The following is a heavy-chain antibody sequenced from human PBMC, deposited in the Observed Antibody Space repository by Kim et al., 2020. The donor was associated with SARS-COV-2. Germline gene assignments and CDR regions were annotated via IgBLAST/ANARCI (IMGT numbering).Heavy chain of an antibody. CDR1: GGSISSYY. J-gene: IGHJ3*02. V-gene: IGHV4-59*01. CDR3: AREGRDGYPTGAFDI. Sequence: SETLSLTCTVSGGSISSYYWNWIRQPPGKGLEWIGYMYYSGSTNYNPSLKSRVTISVDASKNQFSLKLSSVTAADTAVYYCAREGRDGYPTGAFDIWGQG. CDR2: MYYSGST. D-gene: IGHD5-12*01.